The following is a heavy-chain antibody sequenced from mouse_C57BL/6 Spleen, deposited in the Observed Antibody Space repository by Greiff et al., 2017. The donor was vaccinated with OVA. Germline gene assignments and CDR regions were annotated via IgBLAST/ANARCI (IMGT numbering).Heavy chain of an antibody. J-gene: IGHJ2*01. CDR1: GYTFTSYW. CDR3: ARPDSSAYYFDY. D-gene: IGHD3-2*02. V-gene: IGHV1-64*01. CDR2: IHPNSGST. Sequence: VQLQQPGAELVKPGASVKLSCKASGYTFTSYWMHWVKQRPGQGLEWIGMIHPNSGSTNYNEKFKSKATLTVDKSSSTAYMQLSSLTSEDSAVYYCARPDSSAYYFDYWGQGTTLTVSS.